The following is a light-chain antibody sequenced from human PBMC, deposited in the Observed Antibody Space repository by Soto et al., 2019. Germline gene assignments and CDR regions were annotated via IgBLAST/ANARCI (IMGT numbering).Light chain of an antibody. CDR1: QSLLHSNGYNY. J-gene: IGKJ5*01. CDR3: MQALQGIT. Sequence: DIVMTQSPLSLPVTPGEPASISCRSSQSLLHSNGYNYLDWYLQKPGQSPQLLIYLGSNRASGVPDRFSGSGSGTDFTLNISRVEAEDVGVSYCMQALQGITFGQGTRLEIK. V-gene: IGKV2-28*01. CDR2: LGS.